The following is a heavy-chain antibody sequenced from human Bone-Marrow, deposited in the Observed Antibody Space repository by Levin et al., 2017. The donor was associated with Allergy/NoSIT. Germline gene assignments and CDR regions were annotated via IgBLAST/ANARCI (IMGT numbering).Heavy chain of an antibody. D-gene: IGHD3-10*01. CDR3: ARDVFSARTGSMDV. CDR2: IDWNGGSI. CDR1: GFTFDDNG. Sequence: GGSLRLSCTASGFTFDDNGMHWVRQIPGKGLEWVAGIDWNGGSIGYADSVKGRFIISRDNGKNSLSLQMNSLRHEDTDFYYYARDVFSARTGSMDVWGQGTLVTVSS. V-gene: IGHV3-9*01. J-gene: IGHJ6*02.